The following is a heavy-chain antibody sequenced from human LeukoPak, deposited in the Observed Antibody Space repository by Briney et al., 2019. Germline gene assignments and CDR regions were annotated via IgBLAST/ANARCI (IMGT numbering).Heavy chain of an antibody. D-gene: IGHD2-21*02. V-gene: IGHV4-38-2*02. CDR3: ARDLGRHKRVTFDP. Sequence: SETLSLTCTVSGYSISSGNYWGWIRQSPGKGLEWIGSIYYSGSTYYNPSLKSRVTISVDTSKNQFSLKLSSVTAADTAVYYCARDLGRHKRVTFDPWGQGTLVTVSS. CDR1: GYSISSGNY. CDR2: IYYSGST. J-gene: IGHJ5*02.